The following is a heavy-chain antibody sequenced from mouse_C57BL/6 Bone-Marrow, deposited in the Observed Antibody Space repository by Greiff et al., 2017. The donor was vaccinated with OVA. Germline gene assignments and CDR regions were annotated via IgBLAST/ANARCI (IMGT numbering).Heavy chain of an antibody. CDR1: GYTFTSYW. V-gene: IGHV1-50*01. CDR2: IDPSDSYT. J-gene: IGHJ3*01. Sequence: QVQLQQPGAELVKPGASVKLSCKASGYTFTSYWMQWVKQRPGQGLEWIGEIDPSDSYTNYNQKFKGKATLTVDTSSSTAYMQLSNLTSEDSAVYYCALYGGFAYWGQGTLVTVSA. D-gene: IGHD1-1*01. CDR3: ALYGGFAY.